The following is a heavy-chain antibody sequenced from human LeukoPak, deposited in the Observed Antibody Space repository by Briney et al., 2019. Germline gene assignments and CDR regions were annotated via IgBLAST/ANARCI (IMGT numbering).Heavy chain of an antibody. CDR1: GFTFGSYA. J-gene: IGHJ6*03. CDR3: AKNRGHCVDGVCHNYYYMDV. Sequence: GGSLRLSCAASGFTFGSYAMTWVRQAPGKGLEWASTVSGSAGRTDYADSVKGRFTISRDNLKNTLYLQMNGLRAEDTAVYYCAKNRGHCVDGVCHNYYYMDVWGRGTTVTVSS. V-gene: IGHV3-23*01. CDR2: VSGSAGRT. D-gene: IGHD2-8*02.